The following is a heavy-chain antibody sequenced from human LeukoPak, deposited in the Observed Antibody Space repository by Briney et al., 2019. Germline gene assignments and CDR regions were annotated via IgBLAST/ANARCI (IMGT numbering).Heavy chain of an antibody. D-gene: IGHD3-10*01. CDR1: GFTFSSYA. Sequence: GGSLRLSCAASGFTFSSYAMHWVRQAPGKGLEWVAVISYDGSNKYYADSVKGRFTISRDNSKNTLYLQMNSLRAEDAAVYYCARVMVRGVIRGYYFDYWGQGTLVTVSS. CDR3: ARVMVRGVIRGYYFDY. J-gene: IGHJ4*02. CDR2: ISYDGSNK. V-gene: IGHV3-30*04.